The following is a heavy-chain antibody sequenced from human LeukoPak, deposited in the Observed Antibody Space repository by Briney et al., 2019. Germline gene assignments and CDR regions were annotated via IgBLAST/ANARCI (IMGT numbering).Heavy chain of an antibody. CDR3: ARDHSSGYDPGLSFDY. D-gene: IGHD5-12*01. CDR1: GFTVTNNY. V-gene: IGHV3-53*01. CDR2: ICSGGTT. Sequence: GGSLRLSCAASGFTVTNNYMGWVRQAPGKGLEWVSVICSGGTTYYADSVKGRVTISRDNSKNTVYLQMNSLRAEDTAVYYCARDHSSGYDPGLSFDYWGQGTLVTVSS. J-gene: IGHJ4*02.